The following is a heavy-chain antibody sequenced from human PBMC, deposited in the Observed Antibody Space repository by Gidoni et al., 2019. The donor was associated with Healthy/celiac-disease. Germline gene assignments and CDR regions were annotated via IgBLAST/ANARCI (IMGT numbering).Heavy chain of an antibody. D-gene: IGHD2-21*02. CDR3: ARLGVAYCGGDCYSGY. Sequence: QLQLQESGPGLVKPSETLSLTCTVPGGSISSSSYYWGWIRQPPGKGLEWIGGIYYSGSTYYNPSLKSRVTISVDTSKNQFSLKLSSVTAADTAVYYCARLGVAYCGGDCYSGYWGQGTLVTVSS. CDR1: GGSISSSSYY. J-gene: IGHJ4*02. CDR2: IYYSGST. V-gene: IGHV4-39*01.